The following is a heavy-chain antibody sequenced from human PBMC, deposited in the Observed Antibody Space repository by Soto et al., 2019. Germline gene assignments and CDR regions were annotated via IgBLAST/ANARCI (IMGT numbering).Heavy chain of an antibody. CDR2: ISGSGGST. D-gene: IGHD3-9*01. CDR1: GFTFSSYA. Sequence: GASVKVSCAASGFTFSSYAMSWVRQAPGKGLEWVSAISGSGGSTYYADSVKGRFTISRDNSKNTLYLQMNSLRAEDTAVYYCAKLLGLRYFDWLVPRRGQGTLVTVSS. V-gene: IGHV3-23*01. CDR3: AKLLGLRYFDWLVPR. J-gene: IGHJ4*02.